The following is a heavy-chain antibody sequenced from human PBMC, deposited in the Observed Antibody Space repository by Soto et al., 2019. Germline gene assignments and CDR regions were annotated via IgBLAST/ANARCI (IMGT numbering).Heavy chain of an antibody. V-gene: IGHV1-69*13. J-gene: IGHJ5*02. CDR3: ARPSSGWSNWFDP. CDR2: IIPIFGTA. CDR1: GGTFSSYA. D-gene: IGHD6-19*01. Sequence: ASVKVSCKASGGTFSSYAISWVRQAPGQGLEWMGGIIPIFGTANYAQKFQGRVTITADESTSTAYMELSSLRSEDTAVYYCARPSSGWSNWFDPWGQGTLVTVSS.